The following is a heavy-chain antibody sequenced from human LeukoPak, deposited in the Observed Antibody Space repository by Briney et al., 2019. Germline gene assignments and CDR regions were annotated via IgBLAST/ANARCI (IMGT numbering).Heavy chain of an antibody. CDR2: INHSGST. Sequence: SETLSLTCAVYGGSFSGYYWSWIRQPPGKGLEWIGEINHSGSTNYNPSLKSRVTISVDTSKNQFSLKLSSVTAADMAVYYCARDKGTYYYGYNWFDPWGQGTLVTVSS. CDR1: GGSFSGYY. J-gene: IGHJ5*02. CDR3: ARDKGTYYYGYNWFDP. D-gene: IGHD3-10*01. V-gene: IGHV4-34*01.